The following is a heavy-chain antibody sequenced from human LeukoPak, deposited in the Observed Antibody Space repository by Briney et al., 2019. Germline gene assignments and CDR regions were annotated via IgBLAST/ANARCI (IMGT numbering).Heavy chain of an antibody. Sequence: LSLTCTVSGYSISSGYYWGWIRQPPGKGLEWVGFIRSKSNGGTTHYAASVEGRFTISRDDSNSIAYLQMNSLKTEDTAVYYCTRDPYYTATNWFDPWGQGTLVTVSS. V-gene: IGHV3-49*03. J-gene: IGHJ5*02. D-gene: IGHD5-18*01. CDR1: GYSISSGYY. CDR3: TRDPYYTATNWFDP. CDR2: IRSKSNGGTT.